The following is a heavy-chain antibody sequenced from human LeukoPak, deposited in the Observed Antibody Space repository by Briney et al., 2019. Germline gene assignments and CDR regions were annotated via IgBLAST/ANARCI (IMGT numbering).Heavy chain of an antibody. D-gene: IGHD2-2*02. CDR3: ARDTSKYCSSTSCYSYYYYYYMDV. V-gene: IGHV3-11*01. J-gene: IGHJ6*03. Sequence: GGSLRLSCAASGFTFSDYYMSWIRQAPGKGLEWVSYISSSGSTIYYADSVKGRFTISRDNAKNSLYLQMDSLRAEDTAVYYCARDTSKYCSSTSCYSYYYYYYMDVWGKGTTVTVSS. CDR2: ISSSGSTI. CDR1: GFTFSDYY.